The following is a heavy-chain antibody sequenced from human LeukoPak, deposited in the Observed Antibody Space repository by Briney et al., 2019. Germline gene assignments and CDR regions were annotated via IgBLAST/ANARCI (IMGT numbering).Heavy chain of an antibody. CDR3: ARVSGGLEYFQH. Sequence: SETLSLTCTVSGGSISSSSYYWGWIRQPPGKGLEWIGTIYNSGSTYYNPSLKSRVTASVDTSKNQFSLKLSSVTAADTAVYYCARVSGGLEYFQHWGQGTLVTVSS. D-gene: IGHD3-10*01. CDR1: GGSISSSSYY. CDR2: IYNSGST. V-gene: IGHV4-39*01. J-gene: IGHJ1*01.